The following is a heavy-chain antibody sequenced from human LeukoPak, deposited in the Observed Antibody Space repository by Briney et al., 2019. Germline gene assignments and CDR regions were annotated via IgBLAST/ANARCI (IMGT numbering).Heavy chain of an antibody. D-gene: IGHD3-22*01. CDR3: ARGDSDYYDSSVDY. CDR2: INSDGSST. V-gene: IGHV3-74*01. J-gene: IGHJ4*02. Sequence: GGSLRLSCAASGFTFSSYWMHWVRQAPGKGLVWVSRINSDGSSTSYADSVKGRFTISRDNAKNTLYPQMHSLRAEDTAVYYCARGDSDYYDSSVDYWGQGTLVTVSS. CDR1: GFTFSSYW.